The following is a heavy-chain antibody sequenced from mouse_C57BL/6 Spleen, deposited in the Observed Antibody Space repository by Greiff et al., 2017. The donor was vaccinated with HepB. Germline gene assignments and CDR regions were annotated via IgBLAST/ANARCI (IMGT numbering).Heavy chain of an antibody. V-gene: IGHV1-54*01. CDR1: GYAFTNYL. CDR2: INPGSGGT. Sequence: QVQLKESGAELVRPGTSVKVSCKASGYAFTNYLIEWVKQRPGQGLEWIGVINPGSGGTNYNEKFKGKATLTADKSSSTAYMQLSSLTSEDSAVYFCARELGDYYGSSSLDDWGQGTTLTVSS. D-gene: IGHD1-1*01. CDR3: ARELGDYYGSSSLDD. J-gene: IGHJ2*01.